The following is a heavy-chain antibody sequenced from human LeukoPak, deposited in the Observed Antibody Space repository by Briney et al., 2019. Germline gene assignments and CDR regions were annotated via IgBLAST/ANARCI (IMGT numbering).Heavy chain of an antibody. CDR1: GHSMNTFG. CDR3: AIVAKGRYFFYYMDV. Sequence: GASVKVSCKTSGHSMNTFGITWVRQAPGQGLEWIGCMSSDNGNTNYADKFQGRVSITRDTSRTTAYMELRSLRSDDTAVYFCAIVAKGRYFFYYMDVWGAGTTVTVSS. D-gene: IGHD5-12*01. CDR2: MSSDNGNT. J-gene: IGHJ6*03. V-gene: IGHV1-18*01.